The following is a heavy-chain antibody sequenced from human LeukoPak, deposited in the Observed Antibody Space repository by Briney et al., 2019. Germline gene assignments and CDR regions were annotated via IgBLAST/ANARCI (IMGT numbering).Heavy chain of an antibody. Sequence: SGGSLRLSCAASGFIVNTNYMTWVRQAPGRGLEWVSFIYADDNTYYADSVKGRFTISRDISKNAVYLQMNSLRAEDTAVYYCARDSYGDANFDSWGQGTLVTVSS. CDR2: IYADDNT. CDR1: GFIVNTNY. D-gene: IGHD4-17*01. V-gene: IGHV3-53*01. CDR3: ARDSYGDANFDS. J-gene: IGHJ4*02.